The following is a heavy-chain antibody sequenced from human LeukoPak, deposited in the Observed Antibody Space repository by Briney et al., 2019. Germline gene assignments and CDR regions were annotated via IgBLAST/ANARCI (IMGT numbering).Heavy chain of an antibody. J-gene: IGHJ4*02. D-gene: IGHD3-10*01. V-gene: IGHV1-8*02. CDR1: GGTFSSYA. Sequence: ASVKVSCKASGGTFSSYAISWVRQATGQGLEWMGWMNPNTGNTGYAQKFQGRVTMTRDTSISTAYMELSSLRSDDTAVYYCARKFLGSRGYYFDYWGQGTLVTVSS. CDR2: MNPNTGNT. CDR3: ARKFLGSRGYYFDY.